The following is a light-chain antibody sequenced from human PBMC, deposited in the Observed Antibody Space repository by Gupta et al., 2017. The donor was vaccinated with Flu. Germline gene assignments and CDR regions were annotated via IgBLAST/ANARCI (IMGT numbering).Light chain of an antibody. V-gene: IGKV3-20*01. Sequence: ERATLSCRASQSVSSSYLAWYQQKPGQAPRLLIYGASSRDTGIPDRFSGSGSGTDFTLTISRLEPEDFAVYYCQQYGSSPLAFGGGTKVEIK. CDR2: GAS. CDR1: QSVSSSY. CDR3: QQYGSSPLA. J-gene: IGKJ4*01.